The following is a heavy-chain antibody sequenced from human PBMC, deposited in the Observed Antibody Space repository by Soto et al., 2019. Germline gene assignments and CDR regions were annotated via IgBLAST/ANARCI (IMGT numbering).Heavy chain of an antibody. Sequence: GGSLRLSCAASGFTVSNNYMSWVRQAPGKGLEWVSVIYGGGTTYYADSVKDRFTISRDNSKNTLYLQMNSLRAEDTAVYYCARGHYGSPPGYFDCRGQGPLVTVSS. D-gene: IGHD3-10*01. V-gene: IGHV3-66*01. CDR2: IYGGGTT. J-gene: IGHJ4*02. CDR3: ARGHYGSPPGYFDC. CDR1: GFTVSNNY.